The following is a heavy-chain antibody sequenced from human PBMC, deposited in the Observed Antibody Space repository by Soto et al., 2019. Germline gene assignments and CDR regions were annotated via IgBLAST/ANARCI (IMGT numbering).Heavy chain of an antibody. J-gene: IGHJ4*02. Sequence: GGSLRLSCAASGFTFSSYSMNWVRQAPGKGLEWVSYISSSSSTIYYADSVKGRFTISRDNAKNSLYLQMNSLRDEDTAVYYCAREGIAAAVGAPVCDYWGQGTLVTVSS. D-gene: IGHD6-13*01. CDR2: ISSSSSTI. V-gene: IGHV3-48*02. CDR3: AREGIAAAVGAPVCDY. CDR1: GFTFSSYS.